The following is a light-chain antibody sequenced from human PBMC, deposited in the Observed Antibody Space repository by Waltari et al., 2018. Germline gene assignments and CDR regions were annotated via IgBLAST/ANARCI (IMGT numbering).Light chain of an antibody. Sequence: HSALTQPAPASGSPGQSITISCTGTSSDVGGYNYVSWYQQYPGKSPPLMIYEVSYRPSGISNRFSGSKSGNTATLTISGLQAEDEADYYCSSYTSTKTGVFGTGTKVTVL. CDR2: EVS. V-gene: IGLV2-14*01. CDR3: SSYTSTKTGV. CDR1: SSDVGGYNY. J-gene: IGLJ1*01.